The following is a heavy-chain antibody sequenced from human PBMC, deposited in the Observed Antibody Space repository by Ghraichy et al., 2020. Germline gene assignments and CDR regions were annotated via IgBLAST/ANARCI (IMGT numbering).Heavy chain of an antibody. Sequence: GGSLRLSCAASGFTFSNYDMTWVRQAPGKGLEWVSVISGSAGSKYYADSVKGRFTISRDNSKNMLYLQMNSLRAADTALYYCATTGSYSHDSWGQGTLVTVSS. CDR3: ATTGSYSHDS. D-gene: IGHD3-3*01. V-gene: IGHV3-23*01. CDR1: GFTFSNYD. CDR2: ISGSAGSK. J-gene: IGHJ5*02.